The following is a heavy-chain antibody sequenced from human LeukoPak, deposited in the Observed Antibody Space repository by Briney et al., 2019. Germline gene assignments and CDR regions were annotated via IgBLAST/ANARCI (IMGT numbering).Heavy chain of an antibody. J-gene: IGHJ5*02. CDR1: GGSISSYD. CDR2: IYYSGST. V-gene: IGHV4-59*01. Sequence: SETLSLTCTVSGGSISSYDWSWIRQPPGKGLEWIGYIYYSGSTDYNPSLKSRVTISVDTSKNQFSLKLSSVTAADTAVYYCAREGYYDSSGYPGNWFDPWGQGTLVTVSS. CDR3: AREGYYDSSGYPGNWFDP. D-gene: IGHD3-22*01.